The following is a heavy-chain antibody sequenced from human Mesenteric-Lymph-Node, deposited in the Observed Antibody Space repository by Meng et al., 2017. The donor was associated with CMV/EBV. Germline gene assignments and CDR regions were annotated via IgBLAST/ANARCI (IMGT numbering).Heavy chain of an antibody. CDR3: ARGRGGDGLLDY. J-gene: IGHJ4*02. Sequence: GESLKISCAASGFTFSSYSMNWVRQAPGKGLEWVSSISLGSRYINYADSVKGRFTVSRDNAKNSLYLQMNTLRAEDTAVYYCARGRGGDGLLDYWGQGTLVTVSS. CDR1: GFTFSSYS. CDR2: ISLGSRYI. D-gene: IGHD3-16*01. V-gene: IGHV3-21*01.